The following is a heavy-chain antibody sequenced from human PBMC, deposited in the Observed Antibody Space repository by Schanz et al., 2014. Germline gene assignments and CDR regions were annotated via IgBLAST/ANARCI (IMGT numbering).Heavy chain of an antibody. V-gene: IGHV3-23*04. CDR3: ARDSGSSSWYPSDY. CDR1: GFIVSDNY. J-gene: IGHJ4*02. Sequence: DVQLVESGGGLVQPGGSLRLSCAASGFIVSDNYMHWVRQAPGKGLEWVSRMIGSGSSVFYADSVKGRFTISRDNLKNTVYLQMNSLRAGDTALYYCARDSGSSSWYPSDYWGQGTLVTVSS. D-gene: IGHD6-13*01. CDR2: MIGSGSSV.